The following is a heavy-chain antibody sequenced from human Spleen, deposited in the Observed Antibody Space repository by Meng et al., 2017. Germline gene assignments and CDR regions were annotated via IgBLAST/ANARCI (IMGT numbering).Heavy chain of an antibody. CDR3: ARKLRYFDWSTGGIDY. CDR2: ISSSSGYI. J-gene: IGHJ4*02. V-gene: IGHV3-21*04. CDR1: GFTFSSYS. Sequence: GESLKISCAASGFTFSSYSMNWVRQAPGTGLEWVSSISSSSGYIYYADSVKGRFTISRDDAKNSLYLQMNSLRAEDTAVYYCARKLRYFDWSTGGIDYWGQGTLVTVSS. D-gene: IGHD3-9*01.